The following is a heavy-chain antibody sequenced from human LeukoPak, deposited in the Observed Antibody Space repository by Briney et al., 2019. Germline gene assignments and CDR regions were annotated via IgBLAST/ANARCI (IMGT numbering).Heavy chain of an antibody. CDR3: ASPAGYYYDSSGDDASDI. J-gene: IGHJ3*02. Sequence: GGSLRLSCAASGFTFSSYAMSWVRQAPGKGLEWVSAISGSGGSTYYADSVKGRFTISRDNSKNTLYLQMNSLRAEDTAVYYCASPAGYYYDSSGDDASDIWGQGTMVTVSS. CDR1: GFTFSSYA. V-gene: IGHV3-23*01. D-gene: IGHD3-22*01. CDR2: ISGSGGST.